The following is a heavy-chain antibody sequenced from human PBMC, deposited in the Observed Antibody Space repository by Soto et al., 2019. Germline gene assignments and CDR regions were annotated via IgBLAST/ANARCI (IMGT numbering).Heavy chain of an antibody. CDR2: VSPSGTT. J-gene: IGHJ6*02. CDR1: GDSISVGYY. V-gene: IGHV4-31*03. CDR3: ARDRGSYGMDV. Sequence: QVQLQESGPGLVKPSQTLSLTCTVSGDSISVGYYWSWIRQHPGKGLEWIGYVSPSGTTYYNPSLTTRVSISTDTSKNQFSLEVSSVTAADTDVYYCARDRGSYGMDVWGQGTTVTVSS.